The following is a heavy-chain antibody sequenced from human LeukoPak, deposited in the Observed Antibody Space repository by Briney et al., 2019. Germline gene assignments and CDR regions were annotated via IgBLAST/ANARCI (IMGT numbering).Heavy chain of an antibody. CDR2: IYYSGST. D-gene: IGHD4-17*01. CDR3: ARALMTTVTTVYYYYMDV. CDR1: GGSISSYH. J-gene: IGHJ6*03. V-gene: IGHV4-59*01. Sequence: SETLSLTCTVSGGSISSYHWSWIRQPPGKGLEWIGYIYYSGSTNYNPSLKSRVTISVDTSKNQFSLKLSSVTAADTAVYYCARALMTTVTTVYYYYMDVWGKGTTVTVSS.